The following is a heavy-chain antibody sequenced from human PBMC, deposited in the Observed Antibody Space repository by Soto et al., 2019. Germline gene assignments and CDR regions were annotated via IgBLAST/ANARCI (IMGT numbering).Heavy chain of an antibody. V-gene: IGHV4-30-2*01. CDR3: ARWFDY. CDR2: ISHSGST. J-gene: IGHJ4*01. CDR1: GGSISSGGYS. Sequence: SETLSLTCAVSGGSISSGGYSLSWIRQQPGKGLEWIGYISHSGSTYYNPSLKSRVTISVKRSKNQFSLKLSSVTAANTAVYYCARWFDYWGHGTLVRSPQ.